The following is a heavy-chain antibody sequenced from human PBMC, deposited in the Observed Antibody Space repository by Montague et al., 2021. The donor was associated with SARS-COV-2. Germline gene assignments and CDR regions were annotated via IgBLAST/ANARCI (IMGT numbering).Heavy chain of an antibody. D-gene: IGHD2/OR15-2a*01. Sequence: SETLSLTCSVSGDSITPYGGSIGGYFWSWIRQPAGKGLDWIGRIYATGNFDYNPSLNSRVSMSMDTSKQELSMRLISVTAAATAVYYCATDAYYFGPGRENWGAFDSWGQGILVTVSS. CDR3: ATDAYYFGPGRENWGAFDS. V-gene: IGHV4-4*07. CDR2: IYATGNF. CDR1: GDSITPYGGSIGGYF. J-gene: IGHJ5*01.